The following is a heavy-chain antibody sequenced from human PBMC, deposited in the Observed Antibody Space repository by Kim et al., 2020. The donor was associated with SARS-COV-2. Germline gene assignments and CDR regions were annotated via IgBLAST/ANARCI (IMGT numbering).Heavy chain of an antibody. CDR1: GFTFSSYW. CDR2: IKQDGSEK. Sequence: GGSLRLSCAASGFTFSSYWMSWVRQAPGKGLEWVANIKQDGSEKYYVDSVKGRFTISRDNAKNSLYLQMNSLRAEDTAVYYCARGEWFGELFGNFDYWGQGTLVTVSS. V-gene: IGHV3-7*03. D-gene: IGHD3-10*01. CDR3: ARGEWFGELFGNFDY. J-gene: IGHJ4*02.